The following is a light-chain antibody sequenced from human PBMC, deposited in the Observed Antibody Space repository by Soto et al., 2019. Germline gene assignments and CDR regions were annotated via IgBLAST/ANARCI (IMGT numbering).Light chain of an antibody. CDR3: SSFRSKSPLYD. Sequence: QSVLTQPAPVSGSPGQSIIISCTGTSSDVGGYNFVSWYQQHPGKAPKLMIFEVSNRPSGVSNRFSCSKSCDTASLPISGLQAEDEADYYCSSFRSKSPLYDFGTGTKVTVL. CDR2: EVS. CDR1: SSDVGGYNF. V-gene: IGLV2-14*01. J-gene: IGLJ1*01.